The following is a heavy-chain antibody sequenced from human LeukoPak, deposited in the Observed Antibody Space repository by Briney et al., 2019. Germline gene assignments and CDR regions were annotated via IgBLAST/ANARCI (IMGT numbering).Heavy chain of an antibody. D-gene: IGHD3-3*01. Sequence: GRSLRLSCAASGFTFRSYAMHWVRQAPGKGLEWMSVISYDGSNKYFAESVKGRFTISRDNSKNTLYLQMNSLRPEDTAVYYCARGQRAHVEWSYYMDVWGKGTTVTISS. CDR2: ISYDGSNK. CDR3: ARGQRAHVEWSYYMDV. J-gene: IGHJ6*03. V-gene: IGHV3-30*04. CDR1: GFTFRSYA.